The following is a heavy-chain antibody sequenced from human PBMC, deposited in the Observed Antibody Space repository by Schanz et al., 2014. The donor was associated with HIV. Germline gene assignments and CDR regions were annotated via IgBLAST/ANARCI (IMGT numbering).Heavy chain of an antibody. D-gene: IGHD6-13*01. CDR2: MYSGAGGST. CDR3: TRHRFNSAPG. CDR1: GFTFSTYW. J-gene: IGHJ1*01. V-gene: IGHV3-53*02. Sequence: EVQLVETGGGLIQPGGSLRLSCAASGFTFSTYWMHWVRQAPGKGLEWISVMYSGAGGSTYYADSVRGRFVISGDPSKNTLFLQMNSLRVEDTAVYYCTRHRFNSAPGWGRGTLVSV.